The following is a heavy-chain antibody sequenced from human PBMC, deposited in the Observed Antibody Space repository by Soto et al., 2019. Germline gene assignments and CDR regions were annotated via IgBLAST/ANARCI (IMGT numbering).Heavy chain of an antibody. CDR3: AREGVAPYYYYGMDV. J-gene: IGHJ6*02. D-gene: IGHD5-12*01. CDR1: GYTFTRSG. Sequence: QVQLEQSGAEVKKPGASVKVSCKASGYTFTRSGISWVRQAPGQGPEWMGWISSYNGDTNYAQTFQGRVTMTTDTSTSTAYMEMRSLRSDDTAAYYCAREGVAPYYYYGMDVWGQGTPVTVSS. V-gene: IGHV1-18*01. CDR2: ISSYNGDT.